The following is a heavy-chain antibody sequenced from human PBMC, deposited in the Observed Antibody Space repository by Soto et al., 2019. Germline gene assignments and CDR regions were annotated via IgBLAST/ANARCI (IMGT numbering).Heavy chain of an antibody. CDR2: INAGNGNT. V-gene: IGHV1-3*05. D-gene: IGHD3-9*01. Sequence: QVQLVQSGAEEKKPGASVKVSCKASGYTFSSYAMHWVRQAPGQRLEWIGWINAGNGNTKDSQKFQGRVTITRDTSASTAYMELSSMRSEDTAVYYCASAILTGSDYCGQGTLVTVSS. J-gene: IGHJ4*02. CDR3: ASAILTGSDY. CDR1: GYTFSSYA.